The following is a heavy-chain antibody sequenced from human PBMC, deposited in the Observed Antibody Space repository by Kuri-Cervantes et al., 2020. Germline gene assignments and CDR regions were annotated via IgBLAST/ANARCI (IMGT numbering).Heavy chain of an antibody. CDR3: AKGFGKTGHYYYGMDV. Sequence: SCAASGFTFSSYGMHWVRQAPGKGLEWVAVISYDGSNKYYADSVKGRFTISRDNSKNTLYLQMNSLRAEDTAVYYCAKGFGKTGHYYYGMDVWGQGTTVTVSS. V-gene: IGHV3-30*18. D-gene: IGHD3-16*01. J-gene: IGHJ6*02. CDR1: GFTFSSYG. CDR2: ISYDGSNK.